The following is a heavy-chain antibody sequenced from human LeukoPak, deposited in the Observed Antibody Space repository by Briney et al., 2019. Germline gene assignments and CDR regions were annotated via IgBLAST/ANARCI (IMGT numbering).Heavy chain of an antibody. CDR3: ARSVGARPLDYYYMDV. Sequence: ASVKVSCKASGYTFTSHDINWVRQAPGQGLEWMGGIIPIFGTANYAQKFQGRVTITADESTSTAYMELSSLRSEDTAVYYCARSVGARPLDYYYMDVWGKGTTVTISS. D-gene: IGHD1-26*01. CDR1: GYTFTSHD. V-gene: IGHV1-69*13. CDR2: IIPIFGTA. J-gene: IGHJ6*03.